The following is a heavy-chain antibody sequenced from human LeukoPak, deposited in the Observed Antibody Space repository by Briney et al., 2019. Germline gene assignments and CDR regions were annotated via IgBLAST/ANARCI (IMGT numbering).Heavy chain of an antibody. J-gene: IGHJ4*02. V-gene: IGHV4-34*01. Sequence: SETLSLTCTVSGGSINSGGYYWSWIRQPPGKGLEWIGEVNHSGSTNYNPSLKSRVTISVDTSKNQFSLKLSSVTAADTAVYYCARRRYSSGWYARGSTDYWGQGTLVTVSS. CDR2: VNHSGST. CDR3: ARRRYSSGWYARGSTDY. D-gene: IGHD6-19*01. CDR1: GGSINSGGYY.